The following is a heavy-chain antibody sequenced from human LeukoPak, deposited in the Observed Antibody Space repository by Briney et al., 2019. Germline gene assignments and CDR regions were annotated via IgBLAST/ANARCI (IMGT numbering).Heavy chain of an antibody. V-gene: IGHV1-69*05. CDR2: IIPIFGTA. D-gene: IGHD3-22*01. CDR1: GGTFSSYA. J-gene: IGHJ4*02. CDR3: ARDRPFYYYDSSGYFDY. Sequence: GASVNVSCKASGGTFSSYAISWVRQAPGQGLEWMGGIIPIFGTANYAQKLQGRVTMTTDTSTSTAYMELRSLRSDDTAVYYCARDRPFYYYDSSGYFDYWGQGTLVTVSS.